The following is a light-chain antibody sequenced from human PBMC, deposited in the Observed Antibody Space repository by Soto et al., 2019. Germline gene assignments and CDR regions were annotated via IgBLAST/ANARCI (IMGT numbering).Light chain of an antibody. V-gene: IGLV1-47*01. Sequence: QPVLTQSPSVSGTPGQRVTISCSGGSSNIGNHFVYWHQQLPGMAPRLLIYKNGQRPSGIPDRFSGSKSGTSASLAISGLRSEDEADYYCATWDDSLSGVVFGGGTQLTVL. CDR1: SSNIGNHF. CDR2: KNG. J-gene: IGLJ7*01. CDR3: ATWDDSLSGVV.